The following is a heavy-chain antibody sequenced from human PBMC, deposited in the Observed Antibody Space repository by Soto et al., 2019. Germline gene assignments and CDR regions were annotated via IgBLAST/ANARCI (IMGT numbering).Heavy chain of an antibody. J-gene: IGHJ4*02. CDR2: IYYSGST. Sequence: QVQLQESGPGLVKPSQTLSLTCTVSGGPISSGGYYWSWIRQHPGKGLEWIGYIYYSGSTYYNPSHKSRVTISVDTSKNQFSLKLSSVTAADTAVYYCARSGYSYGPNPLLYWGQGTLVTVSS. CDR3: ARSGYSYGPNPLLY. V-gene: IGHV4-31*03. CDR1: GGPISSGGYY. D-gene: IGHD5-18*01.